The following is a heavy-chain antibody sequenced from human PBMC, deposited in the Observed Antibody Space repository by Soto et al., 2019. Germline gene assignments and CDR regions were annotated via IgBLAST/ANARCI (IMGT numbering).Heavy chain of an antibody. D-gene: IGHD6-13*01. Sequence: SETLSLTCAVYGGSFSGYYWSWIRQPPGKGLEWIGEINHSGSTNYNPSLKSRVTISVDTSKNQFSLKLSSVTAADTAVYYCARGRGQQLVRNYYYYGMDVWGQGTTVTVSS. CDR2: INHSGST. CDR1: GGSFSGYY. J-gene: IGHJ6*02. CDR3: ARGRGQQLVRNYYYYGMDV. V-gene: IGHV4-34*01.